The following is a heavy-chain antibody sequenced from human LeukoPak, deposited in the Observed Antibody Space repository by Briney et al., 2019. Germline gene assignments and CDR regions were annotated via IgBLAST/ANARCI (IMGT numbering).Heavy chain of an antibody. Sequence: PGGSLRLSCAASGFTASSNYMSWVRQAPGKGLEWVSVIYSGGSTYYADSAKGRFTISRDNSKNTLYLQMNSLRAEDTAVYYCAREAVAGTFDYWGQGTLVTVSS. CDR2: IYSGGST. CDR1: GFTASSNY. J-gene: IGHJ4*02. D-gene: IGHD6-19*01. V-gene: IGHV3-66*02. CDR3: AREAVAGTFDY.